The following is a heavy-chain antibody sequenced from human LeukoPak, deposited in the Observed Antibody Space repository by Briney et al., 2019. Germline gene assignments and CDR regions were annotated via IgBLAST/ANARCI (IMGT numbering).Heavy chain of an antibody. CDR1: GFTFSVAA. Sequence: GGSLRLSCAASGFTFSVAAMTWVRQAPGKGLVWVSRINEDGSTTDYADSVKGRFTISRGNAKNTLSLQMNSLRAEDTAVYYCTRDTFGGDDFWGQGTLVTVSS. J-gene: IGHJ4*02. D-gene: IGHD3-16*01. V-gene: IGHV3-74*01. CDR3: TRDTFGGDDF. CDR2: INEDGSTT.